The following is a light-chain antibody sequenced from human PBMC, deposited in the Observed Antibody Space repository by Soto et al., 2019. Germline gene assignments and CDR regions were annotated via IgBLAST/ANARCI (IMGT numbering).Light chain of an antibody. V-gene: IGKV3-15*01. CDR2: GAS. Sequence: MVMTQSPGTLSVPPGESATLSCRASESISNHLAWFRQIPGQAPRLLIYGASTRATGVPARFSGSGSGTEFTLTINSLQSDDSAIYYCQQYNIWEYTFGQGTKLEIK. CDR1: ESISNH. CDR3: QQYNIWEYT. J-gene: IGKJ2*01.